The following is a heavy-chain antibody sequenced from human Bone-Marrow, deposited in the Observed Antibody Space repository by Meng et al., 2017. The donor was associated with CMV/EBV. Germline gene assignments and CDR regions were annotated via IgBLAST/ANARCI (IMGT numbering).Heavy chain of an antibody. V-gene: IGHV3-21*06. Sequence: VQLQESGPGLVKPSETLSLTCTVSGGSISSYYWSWVRQAPGKGLEWVSSISSTSSYIYYADSVKGRFTMSRDNAKNLLYLQMSSLRAEDTAVYYCARLVGATDWGQGTLVTVSS. D-gene: IGHD1-26*01. CDR1: GGSISSYY. CDR2: ISSTSSYI. CDR3: ARLVGATD. J-gene: IGHJ4*02.